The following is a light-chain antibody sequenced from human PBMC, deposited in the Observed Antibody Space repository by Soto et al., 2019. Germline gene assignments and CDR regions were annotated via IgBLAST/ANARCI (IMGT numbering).Light chain of an antibody. CDR1: QTIRKF. CDR3: QQGYSSPRT. V-gene: IGKV1-39*01. Sequence: DIEMTQSPSSLSASVGDRVTITCRASQTIRKFLNWYQQKPGKAPELLIYGGYSLQRGVPSRFRGSGSGTDFILTITSLQPEDSATYYCQQGYSSPRTFGQGTKVDIK. CDR2: GGY. J-gene: IGKJ1*01.